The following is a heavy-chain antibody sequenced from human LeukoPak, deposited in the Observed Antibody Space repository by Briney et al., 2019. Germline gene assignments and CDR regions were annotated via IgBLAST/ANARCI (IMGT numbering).Heavy chain of an antibody. CDR3: ARDVAGIAVAGTVDF. Sequence: GASVKVSCKASGYTFTEYAFSWVRQAPGQGLEWMGWIRPHNGDTKYALKFQVRVTMTTDTSTSTAYLDLWSLRSDDTAVYYCARDVAGIAVAGTVDFWGQGTLVTVSS. J-gene: IGHJ4*02. CDR2: IRPHNGDT. V-gene: IGHV1-18*01. CDR1: GYTFTEYA. D-gene: IGHD6-19*01.